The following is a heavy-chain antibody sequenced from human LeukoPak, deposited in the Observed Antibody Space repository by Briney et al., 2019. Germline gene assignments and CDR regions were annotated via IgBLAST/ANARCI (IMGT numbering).Heavy chain of an antibody. CDR1: GFTFSSYW. CDR2: IKQDGSEK. D-gene: IGHD6-13*01. CDR3: ARASSSWYGYFDY. Sequence: GGSLRLSCAASGFTFSSYWMSWVRQAPGKGLEWVAHIKQDGSEKYYVDSVKGRFTISRDNAKNSLYLQMNSLRAEDTAVYYCARASSSWYGYFDYWGQGTLVTVSS. V-gene: IGHV3-7*01. J-gene: IGHJ4*02.